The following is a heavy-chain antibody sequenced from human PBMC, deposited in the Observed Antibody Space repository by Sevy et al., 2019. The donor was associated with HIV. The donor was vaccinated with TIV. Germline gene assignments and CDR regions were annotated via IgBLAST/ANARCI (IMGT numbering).Heavy chain of an antibody. V-gene: IGHV3-23*01. D-gene: IGHD2-2*01. Sequence: GGSLRLSCAASGFTFSNFGMSWVRQAPGEGLEWVSTISGSGGTTYYADSVKGRFTISRDNSKKTLYLQMNSLRAEDTALYYCAKGDTSTRYYYYGMDVWGQGTAVTVSS. CDR2: ISGSGGTT. J-gene: IGHJ6*02. CDR3: AKGDTSTRYYYYGMDV. CDR1: GFTFSNFG.